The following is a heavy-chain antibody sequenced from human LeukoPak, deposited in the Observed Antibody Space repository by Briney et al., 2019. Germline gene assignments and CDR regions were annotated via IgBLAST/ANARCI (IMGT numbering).Heavy chain of an antibody. CDR1: GGTFSSYA. Sequence: GSSVKVSCKASGGTFSSYAISWVRQAPGQGLEWMGGIIPIFGTANYAQKFQGRVTITADESTSTAYMELSSLRSEDTAVYYCARSGSYGGGFDYWGQGTLVTVSP. J-gene: IGHJ4*02. V-gene: IGHV1-69*01. D-gene: IGHD1-26*01. CDR2: IIPIFGTA. CDR3: ARSGSYGGGFDY.